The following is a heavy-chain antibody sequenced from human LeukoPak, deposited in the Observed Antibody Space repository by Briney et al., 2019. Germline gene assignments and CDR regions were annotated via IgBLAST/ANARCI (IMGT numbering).Heavy chain of an antibody. CDR2: IYYSGSA. V-gene: IGHV4-59*01. Sequence: SETMSLTCTVSGGSISDYSWSWIRQPPGKGLEWIGNIYYSGSANHNPSLKSRVTISRDTSKNQFSLKLTSVTTADTAVYYCARAGGVKTAALDLDYWGQGTLVTVSS. CDR1: GGSISDYS. CDR3: ARAGGVKTAALDLDY. D-gene: IGHD6-25*01. J-gene: IGHJ4*02.